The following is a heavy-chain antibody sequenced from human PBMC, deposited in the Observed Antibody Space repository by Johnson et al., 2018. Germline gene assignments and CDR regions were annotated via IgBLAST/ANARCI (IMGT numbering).Heavy chain of an antibody. CDR3: AKDQGYGDYYYGMDV. V-gene: IGHV3-30*18. CDR2: ISYDGSNK. D-gene: IGHD4-17*01. CDR1: GFTFSSYG. Sequence: VQLLESGGGVVQPGRSLRLSCAASGFTFSSYGMHWVRQAPGKGLEWVAVISYDGSNKYYADSVKGRFIISRDNSKNTLYLQMNSLRAEDTAVYYCAKDQGYGDYYYGMDVWCQGTTVTVSS. J-gene: IGHJ6*02.